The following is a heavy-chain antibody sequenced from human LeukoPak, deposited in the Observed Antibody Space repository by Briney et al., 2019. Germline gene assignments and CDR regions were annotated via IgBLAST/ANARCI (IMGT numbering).Heavy chain of an antibody. J-gene: IGHJ4*02. CDR1: GGSISSSNW. Sequence: KTSETLSLTCAVSGGSISSSNWWSWVRQPPGKGLEWIGEIYHSGSTNYNPSLKSRVTISVDKSKNQFSLKLDSVTAADTAVYYCARGSVVISIWFFDYWGQGTLVTVSS. CDR3: ARGSVVISIWFFDY. D-gene: IGHD6-13*01. CDR2: IYHSGST. V-gene: IGHV4-4*02.